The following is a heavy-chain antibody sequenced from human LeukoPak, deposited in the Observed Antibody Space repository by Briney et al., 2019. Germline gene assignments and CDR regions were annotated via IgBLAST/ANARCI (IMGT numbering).Heavy chain of an antibody. CDR1: GFTFSSYA. V-gene: IGHV3-23*01. Sequence: GGSLRLFCAASGFTFSSYAMSWVRQAPGKGLEWVSSSGGSGGTTYSADSVKGRFTVSRDNSKNTLYVQMNRLRAEDTAVYFCARGLDSNRWYFFDYWGQGTLVTVSS. D-gene: IGHD6-13*01. J-gene: IGHJ4*02. CDR2: SGGSGGTT. CDR3: ARGLDSNRWYFFDY.